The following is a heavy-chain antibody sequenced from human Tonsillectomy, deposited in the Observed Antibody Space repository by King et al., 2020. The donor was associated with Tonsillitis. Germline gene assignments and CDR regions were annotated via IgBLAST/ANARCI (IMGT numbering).Heavy chain of an antibody. CDR3: AKQDRYIPSGTNGYFEL. CDR1: GYRFTSYW. CDR2: IDPSDSYT. Sequence: QLVQSGAEVKKPGESLRISCKGSGYRFTSYWISWVRQMPGKGLEWMGRIDPSDSYTNYSPSFQGHVTISADKSISTAYLQWCSLKASDTAMYYCAKQDRYIPSGTNGYFELWGRGTLVSVSS. V-gene: IGHV5-10-1*03. D-gene: IGHD1-14*01. J-gene: IGHJ2*01.